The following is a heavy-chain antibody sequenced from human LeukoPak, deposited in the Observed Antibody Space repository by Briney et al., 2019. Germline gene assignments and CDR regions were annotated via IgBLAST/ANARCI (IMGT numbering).Heavy chain of an antibody. V-gene: IGHV1-8*03. CDR2: MNPNSGNT. D-gene: IGHD1-1*01. CDR1: GYTFTSYD. CDR3: ARGQLEPNHYYYYYYMDV. J-gene: IGHJ6*03. Sequence: ASVKVSCKASGYTFTSYDINWVRQATGQGLEWMGWMNPNSGNTGYAQKFQGRVTITRNTSISTAYMELSSLRSEDTAVYYCARGQLEPNHYYYYYYMDVWGKGTTVTVSS.